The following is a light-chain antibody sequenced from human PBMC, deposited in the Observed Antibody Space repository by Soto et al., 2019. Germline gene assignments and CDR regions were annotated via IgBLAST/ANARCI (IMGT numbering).Light chain of an antibody. CDR1: QSINSC. J-gene: IGKJ1*01. Sequence: DILMTQSPATLSVSVGERATITCRASQSINSCLAWYQQKPGQAPRLLIYGASARKSRIPSRFSASGSGTEFTLTISSLQPDDFAVYYCQQYTSYPWTFGQGTKVDIK. V-gene: IGKV1-5*01. CDR3: QQYTSYPWT. CDR2: GAS.